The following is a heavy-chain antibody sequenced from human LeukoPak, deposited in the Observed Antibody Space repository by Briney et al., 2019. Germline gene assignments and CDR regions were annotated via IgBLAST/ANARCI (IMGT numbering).Heavy chain of an antibody. J-gene: IGHJ4*02. D-gene: IGHD6-13*01. CDR3: ARGIAAVQTPHFY. CDR2: INPNSGDT. Sequence: ASVKVSCKASGYTFTGYYMHWVRQAPGQGLEWMGWINPNSGDTNYAQKFQGRVTMTRDTSISTAYMELSRLRSDDTAVYYCARGIAAVQTPHFYWGQGTLVTVSS. CDR1: GYTFTGYY. V-gene: IGHV1-2*02.